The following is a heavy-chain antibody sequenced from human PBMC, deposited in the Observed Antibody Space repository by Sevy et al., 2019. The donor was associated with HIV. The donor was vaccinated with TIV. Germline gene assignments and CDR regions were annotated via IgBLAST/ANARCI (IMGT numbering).Heavy chain of an antibody. CDR3: AKVSIAAAVYYFDY. CDR1: GFTFSSYG. J-gene: IGHJ4*02. D-gene: IGHD6-13*01. CDR2: ISYDGSNK. V-gene: IGHV3-30*18. Sequence: GGSLRLSCAASGFTFSSYGTHWVRQAPGKGLEWVAVISYDGSNKYYADSVKGRFTISRDNSKNTLYLQMNSLRAEDTAVYYCAKVSIAAAVYYFDYWGQGTLVTVSS.